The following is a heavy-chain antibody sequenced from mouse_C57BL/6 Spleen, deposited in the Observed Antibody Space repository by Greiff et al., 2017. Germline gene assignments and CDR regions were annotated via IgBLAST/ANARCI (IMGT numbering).Heavy chain of an antibody. CDR3: FYYDYDGFAY. CDR1: GYSITSGYY. Sequence: VQLQQSGPGLVKPSQSLSLTCTVTGYSITSGYYWNWIRQFPGNQLEWMGYITYDGSNNYNPSLKNRISITRDTSKNTCFLKLSSVTTEDSATLYCFYYDYDGFAYWGQGTLVTVSA. CDR2: ITYDGSN. V-gene: IGHV3-6*01. D-gene: IGHD2-4*01. J-gene: IGHJ3*01.